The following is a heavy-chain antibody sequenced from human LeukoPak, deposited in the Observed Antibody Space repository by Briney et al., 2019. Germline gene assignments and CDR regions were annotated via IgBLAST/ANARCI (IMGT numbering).Heavy chain of an antibody. CDR2: ISSSSSYI. D-gene: IGHD3-9*01. J-gene: IGHJ4*02. V-gene: IGHV3-21*04. Sequence: PGGSLRLSCAASGFTFSSYSMNWVRQAPGKGLEWVSSISSSSSYIYYADSVKGRFTISRDNSKNTVHLQINSLRAEDTAVYYCATPLQYFEWLSYWGQGTLVTVSS. CDR1: GFTFSSYS. CDR3: ATPLQYFEWLSY.